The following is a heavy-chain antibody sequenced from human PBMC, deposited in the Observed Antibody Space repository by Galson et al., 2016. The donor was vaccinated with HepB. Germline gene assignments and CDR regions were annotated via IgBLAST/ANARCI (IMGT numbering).Heavy chain of an antibody. Sequence: GKGLEWIGYIYYSGSTKYNPSLKSRVTISVDTSKNHFSLKLSSVTAADTAVYYCARRYNWNDTLFDYWGQGTLVTVSS. V-gene: IGHV4-59*08. J-gene: IGHJ4*02. CDR2: IYYSGST. CDR3: ARRYNWNDTLFDY. D-gene: IGHD1-1*01.